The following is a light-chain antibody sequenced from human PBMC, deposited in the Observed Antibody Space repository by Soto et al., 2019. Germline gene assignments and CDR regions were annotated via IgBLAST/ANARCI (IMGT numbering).Light chain of an antibody. CDR1: SSDIGDSY. CDR3: ATWDNSLSAV. J-gene: IGLJ3*02. V-gene: IGLV1-51*01. Sequence: QSVLTQPPSVSAAPGQKVTISCSGDSSDIGDSYVSWYQHLPGTAPKLLIYDNSKRPSGIPGRFSGSKSGTSATLAITGLQTGDEANYYCATWDNSLSAVFGGGTKPTVL. CDR2: DNS.